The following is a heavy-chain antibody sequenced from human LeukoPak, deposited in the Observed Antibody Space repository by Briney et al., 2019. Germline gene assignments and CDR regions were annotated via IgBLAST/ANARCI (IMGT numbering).Heavy chain of an antibody. J-gene: IGHJ5*02. CDR3: ARHSSNSGSYYDRWFDP. V-gene: IGHV4-4*09. Sequence: SETLSLTCTVSGGSISSDYWNWIRQPPGKGLEWIGYIYTSGSTNYNPSLKSRVTISVDTSRNQFSLKLSSVTAADTAVYYCARHSSNSGSYYDRWFDPWGRGTLVTVSS. CDR1: GGSISSDY. D-gene: IGHD1-26*01. CDR2: IYTSGST.